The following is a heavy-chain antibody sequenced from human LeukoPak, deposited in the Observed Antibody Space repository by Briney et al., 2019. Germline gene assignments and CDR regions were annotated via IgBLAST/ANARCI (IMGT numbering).Heavy chain of an antibody. J-gene: IGHJ4*02. CDR1: GFTFTSSA. Sequence: SVKVSCKASGFTFTSSAVQWVRQARGQRLEWIGWIVVGSGNTNYAQKFQERVTITRDMSTSTAYMELSGLRSEDTAVYYCAAEIDHGYFNYWGQGTLVTVSS. CDR2: IVVGSGNT. CDR3: AAEIDHGYFNY. V-gene: IGHV1-58*01.